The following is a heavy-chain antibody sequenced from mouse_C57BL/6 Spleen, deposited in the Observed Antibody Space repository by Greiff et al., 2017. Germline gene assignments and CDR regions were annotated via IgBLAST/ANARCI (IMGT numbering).Heavy chain of an antibody. V-gene: IGHV1-72*01. D-gene: IGHD1-1*01. CDR3: ASHYYGSSYYFDY. CDR1: GYTFTSYW. Sequence: QVQLQQPGAELVKPGASVKLSCKASGYTFTSYWMHWVKQRPGRGLGWIGRIDPNSGGTKYNEKFKSQATLTVDKPSSTAYMQLSSLTSEDSAVYYCASHYYGSSYYFDYWGQGTTLTVSS. CDR2: IDPNSGGT. J-gene: IGHJ2*01.